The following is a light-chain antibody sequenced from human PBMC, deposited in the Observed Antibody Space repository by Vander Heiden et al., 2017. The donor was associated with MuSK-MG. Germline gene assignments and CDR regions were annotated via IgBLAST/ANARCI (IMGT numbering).Light chain of an antibody. CDR2: GAS. Sequence: EIGLTQSPGTLSLSPGERATLPCRASQSVSSSYLAWYQQKPGQAPRLLIYGASSRATGIPDRFSGSGSGTDFTLTISRLEPEDFAVYYCQQYGSSRWTFGQGTKVEIK. V-gene: IGKV3-20*01. J-gene: IGKJ1*01. CDR1: QSVSSSY. CDR3: QQYGSSRWT.